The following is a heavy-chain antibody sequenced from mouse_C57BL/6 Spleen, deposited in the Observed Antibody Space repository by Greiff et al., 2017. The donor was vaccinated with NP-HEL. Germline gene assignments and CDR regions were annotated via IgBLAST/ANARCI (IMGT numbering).Heavy chain of an antibody. CDR1: GYTFTSYW. CDR3: ARDGNPCFDY. J-gene: IGHJ2*01. CDR2: IDPSDSYT. D-gene: IGHD2-3*01. Sequence: QVQLQQPGAELVRPGTSVKLSCKASGYTFTSYWMHWVKQRPGQGLEWIGVIDPSDSYTNYNQKFKGKATLTVDTSSSTAYMQLSSLTSEDSAVYYCARDGNPCFDYWGQGTTLTVSS. V-gene: IGHV1-59*01.